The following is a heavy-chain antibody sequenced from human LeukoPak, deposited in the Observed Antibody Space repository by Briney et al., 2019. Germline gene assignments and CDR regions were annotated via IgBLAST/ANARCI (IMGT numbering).Heavy chain of an antibody. V-gene: IGHV4-39*07. CDR3: ARPALYCSGGSCYSYYFDY. J-gene: IGHJ4*02. D-gene: IGHD2-15*01. Sequence: SETLSLTCTVSGGSISSSSYYWGWIRQPPGKGLEWIGSIYYSGSTYYNPSLKSRVTISVDTSKNQFSLKLSSVTAADTAVYYCARPALYCSGGSCYSYYFDYWGQGTLVTVSS. CDR1: GGSISSSSYY. CDR2: IYYSGST.